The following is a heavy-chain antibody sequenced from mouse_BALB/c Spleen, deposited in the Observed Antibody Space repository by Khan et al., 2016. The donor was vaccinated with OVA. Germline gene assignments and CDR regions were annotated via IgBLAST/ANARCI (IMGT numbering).Heavy chain of an antibody. CDR2: IDPSKSET. D-gene: IGHD1-1*01. CDR1: GYTFTSFW. J-gene: IGHJ3*01. Sequence: QVQLQQPGPELVRPGASVTMSCKASGYTFTSFWIHWVKQRPGQGLEWIGMIDPSKSETRLNQKFKDKATLNVDKSSNTAYMQLSRLTSEDSAVYYGARGGYGRPFAYWGQGTLVTVSA. V-gene: IGHV1S127*01. CDR3: ARGGYGRPFAY.